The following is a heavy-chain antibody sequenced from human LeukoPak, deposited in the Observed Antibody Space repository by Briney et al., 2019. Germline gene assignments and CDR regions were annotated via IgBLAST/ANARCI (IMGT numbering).Heavy chain of an antibody. D-gene: IGHD7-27*01. CDR2: IRYDGSNK. V-gene: IGHV3-30*02. CDR3: ARDQSDAELGWYFDL. Sequence: GGSLRLSCAASGFTFSTYGMHWVRQAPGKGLDWVAFIRYDGSNKYYADSVKGRFTISRDNSRNTVYLQMNSLRAEDTAVYYCARDQSDAELGWYFDLWGRGTLVTVSS. J-gene: IGHJ2*01. CDR1: GFTFSTYG.